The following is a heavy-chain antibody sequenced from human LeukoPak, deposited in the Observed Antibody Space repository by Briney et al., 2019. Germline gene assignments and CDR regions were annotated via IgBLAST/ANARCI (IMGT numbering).Heavy chain of an antibody. D-gene: IGHD3-10*01. CDR1: GFTFSSYS. CDR2: IRSKANSYAT. V-gene: IGHV3-73*01. Sequence: PGGSLRLSCAASGFTFSSYSMNWVRQASGKGLEWVGRIRSKANSYATAYAASVKGRFTISRDDSKNTAYLQMNSLKTEDTAVYYCRASHGSGSYPDYWGQGTLVTVSS. CDR3: RASHGSGSYPDY. J-gene: IGHJ4*02.